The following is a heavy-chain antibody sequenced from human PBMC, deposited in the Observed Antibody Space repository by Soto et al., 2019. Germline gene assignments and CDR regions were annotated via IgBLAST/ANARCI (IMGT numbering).Heavy chain of an antibody. CDR3: AKGSTEQWLVLGFY. D-gene: IGHD6-19*01. Sequence: HPGGSLRLSCAASGFPFSSYAMTWVRQAPGKGLEWVSLISGSGGSTYYADSVKGRFTISRDNSKNTLYLQMNSLRAEDTAVYYCAKGSTEQWLVLGFYWGQGTLVTVSS. CDR1: GFPFSSYA. V-gene: IGHV3-23*01. J-gene: IGHJ4*02. CDR2: ISGSGGST.